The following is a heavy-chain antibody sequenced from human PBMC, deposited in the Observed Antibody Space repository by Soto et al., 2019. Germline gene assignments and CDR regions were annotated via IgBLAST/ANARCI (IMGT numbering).Heavy chain of an antibody. D-gene: IGHD6-13*01. J-gene: IGHJ4*02. V-gene: IGHV4-61*01. CDR1: GCSVSSGSYY. Sequence: PSETLSLTCTVSGCSVSSGSYYWSWIRQPPGKGLEWIGYIYYSGSTNYNPSLKSRVTISVDTSKNQFSLKLSSVTAADTAVYYCARVRRAAAGTSYFDYWGQGTLVTVSS. CDR3: ARVRRAAAGTSYFDY. CDR2: IYYSGST.